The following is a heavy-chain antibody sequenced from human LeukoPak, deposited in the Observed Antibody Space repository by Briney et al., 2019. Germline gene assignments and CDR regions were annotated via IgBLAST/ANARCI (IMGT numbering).Heavy chain of an antibody. CDR2: ISGSGDST. J-gene: IGHJ4*02. CDR1: GFTFSSYG. V-gene: IGHV3-23*01. CDR3: AKDRLLNCRGDCYIFDY. D-gene: IGHD2-21*02. Sequence: PGGSLRLSCAASGFTFSSYGMHWVRQTPGKGLEWVSSISGSGDSTFYADSVKGRFSISRDNSKNTLYLQVNGLRTEDTAVYYCAKDRLLNCRGDCYIFDYWGQGTVVTVSS.